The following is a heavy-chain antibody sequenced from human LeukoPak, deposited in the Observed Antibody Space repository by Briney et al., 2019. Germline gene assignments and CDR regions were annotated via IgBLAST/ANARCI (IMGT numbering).Heavy chain of an antibody. V-gene: IGHV4-59*01. CDR3: AREDYGDYMDV. Sequence: SETLSLTCTVSGGSISSYYWSWIRQPPGKGLEWIGYIYYSGSTNYNPSLKSRVTISVDTSKNQFSLKLSSVTAADTAVYYCAREDYGDYMDVWGKGTTVTVSS. CDR1: GGSISSYY. D-gene: IGHD4-17*01. CDR2: IYYSGST. J-gene: IGHJ6*03.